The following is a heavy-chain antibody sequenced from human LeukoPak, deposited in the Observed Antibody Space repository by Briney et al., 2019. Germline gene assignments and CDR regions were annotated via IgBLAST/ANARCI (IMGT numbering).Heavy chain of an antibody. CDR2: IRGDTGDT. J-gene: IGHJ4*02. V-gene: IGHV1-2*02. Sequence: ASVTVSCKPSGYTLSDYYMHWVRQAPGQGLEWMGWIRGDTGDTDSPQTFQGRVTMTRDTSSNTAYMELSRLTFDDTARYFCARVRGNSCDYWGQGTLVTVSS. CDR3: ARVRGNSCDY. D-gene: IGHD6-13*01. CDR1: GYTLSDYY.